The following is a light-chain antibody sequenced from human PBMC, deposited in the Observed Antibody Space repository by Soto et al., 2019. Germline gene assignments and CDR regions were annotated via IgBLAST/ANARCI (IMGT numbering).Light chain of an antibody. Sequence: QSALTQPASVSGSPGQSITISCTGTSSDVGGYNYVSWYQQYPGTAPKLMIYDVTNRPSGVSNRFSGSKSGNTASLTISGLQAEDEADYYCTSFTSSTPRWVFGGVTQLTVL. CDR3: TSFTSSTPRWV. J-gene: IGLJ3*02. V-gene: IGLV2-14*01. CDR2: DVT. CDR1: SSDVGGYNY.